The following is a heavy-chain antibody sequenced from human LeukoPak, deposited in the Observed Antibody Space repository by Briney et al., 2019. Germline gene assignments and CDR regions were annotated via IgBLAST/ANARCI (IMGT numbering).Heavy chain of an antibody. CDR2: IYTGGST. V-gene: IGHV4-61*02. CDR1: GDSITSGSYY. Sequence: PSQTLSLTCTVSGDSITSGSYYWSWIRQPAGKGLEWIGRIYTGGSTNYNPSLKSRVTISIDMSKNQFSLKLSSVTAADTAVYYCARHRYYYDSSGYYYVPKTQFDYWGQGTLVTVSS. J-gene: IGHJ4*02. D-gene: IGHD3-22*01. CDR3: ARHRYYYDSSGYYYVPKTQFDY.